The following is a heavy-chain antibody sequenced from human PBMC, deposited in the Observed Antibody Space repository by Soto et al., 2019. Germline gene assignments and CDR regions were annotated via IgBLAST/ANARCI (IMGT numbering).Heavy chain of an antibody. CDR3: AYISEAGTDAFDI. CDR1: GFTFSSYW. J-gene: IGHJ3*02. Sequence: GGSLRLSCAASGFTFSSYWMSWVRQAPGKGLEWVANIKQDGSEKYYVDSVKGRFTISRDNAKNSLYLQMNSLRAEDTAVYYCAYISEAGTDAFDIWGQGTMVTVSS. D-gene: IGHD6-13*01. CDR2: IKQDGSEK. V-gene: IGHV3-7*01.